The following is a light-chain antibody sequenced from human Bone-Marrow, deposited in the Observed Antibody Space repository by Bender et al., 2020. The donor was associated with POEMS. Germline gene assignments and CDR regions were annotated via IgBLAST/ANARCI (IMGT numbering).Light chain of an antibody. J-gene: IGLJ3*02. V-gene: IGLV2-8*01. Sequence: QSALTQPPSASGSPGQSVTISCTGTSSDVGGYDYVSWYQPHPGKAPTLMIYEFTKRPSGVPARFSGSKSGTSASLAISDIQSEDEGDYYCSSWDDSLSGWVFGGGTKLTVL. CDR1: SSDVGGYDY. CDR2: EFT. CDR3: SSWDDSLSGWV.